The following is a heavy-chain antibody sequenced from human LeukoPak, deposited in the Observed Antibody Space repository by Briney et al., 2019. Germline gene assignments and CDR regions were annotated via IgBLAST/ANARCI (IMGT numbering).Heavy chain of an antibody. V-gene: IGHV3-64*01. J-gene: IGHJ4*02. Sequence: GGSLRLSRAASGFTFSSYAMHWVRQAPGKGLEYVSAISSNGGSTYYANSVKGRFTISRDNSKNTLHLQMGSLRAEDMAVYYCARERMERDGYNYLDYWGQGTLVTVSS. CDR3: ARERMERDGYNYLDY. CDR1: GFTFSSYA. D-gene: IGHD5-24*01. CDR2: ISSNGGST.